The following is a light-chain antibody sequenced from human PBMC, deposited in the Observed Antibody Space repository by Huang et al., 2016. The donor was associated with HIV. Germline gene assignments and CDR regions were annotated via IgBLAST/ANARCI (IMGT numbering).Light chain of an antibody. CDR3: QQYGSSPYT. J-gene: IGKJ2*01. Sequence: EIVLTQTPGTLSLSPGERATLSCRASHHVSNIYLAWYQQKPGQAPRLLIYGASSRATAIPDRCSGSGYGTDFTLTITRLAPEDFAVYYCQQYGSSPYTFGQGTRLEI. V-gene: IGKV3-20*01. CDR1: HHVSNIY. CDR2: GAS.